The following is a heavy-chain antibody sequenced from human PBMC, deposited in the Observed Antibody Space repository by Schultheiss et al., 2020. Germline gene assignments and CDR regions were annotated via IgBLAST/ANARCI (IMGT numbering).Heavy chain of an antibody. CDR2: IYGGGST. J-gene: IGHJ4*02. CDR3: ARATFYYATSDLQFDY. D-gene: IGHD3-22*01. Sequence: GGSLRLSCAASGFTVSSDYMTWVRQAPGKGLEWVSVIYGGGSTYYADSVKGRFTISRDSSKNTLHLQMNSLRAEDTAMYYCARATFYYATSDLQFDYWGQGTLVTVSS. CDR1: GFTVSSDY. V-gene: IGHV3-66*01.